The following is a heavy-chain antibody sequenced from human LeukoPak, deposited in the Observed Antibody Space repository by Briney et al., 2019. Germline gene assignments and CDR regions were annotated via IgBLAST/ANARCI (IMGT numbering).Heavy chain of an antibody. J-gene: IGHJ6*02. D-gene: IGHD3-22*01. V-gene: IGHV3-21*01. CDR1: GFTFSSYS. CDR3: AGGPYYDSSGYLPNYYGMDV. CDR2: ISSSSSYI. Sequence: GGSLRLSCAASGFTFSSYSMNWVRQAPGKGLEWVSSISSSSSYIYYADSVKGRFTISRDNSKNTLYLQMNSLRAEDTAVYYCAGGPYYDSSGYLPNYYGMDVWGQGTTVTVSS.